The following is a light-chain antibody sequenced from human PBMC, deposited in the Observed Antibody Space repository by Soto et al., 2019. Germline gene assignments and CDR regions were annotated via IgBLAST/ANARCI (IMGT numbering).Light chain of an antibody. CDR1: QDISSS. V-gene: IGKV1-27*01. J-gene: IGKJ1*01. Sequence: DIQMTQSPSSLSASVGDRVTITCRASQDISSSLAWYQQKPGKVPKLLIYAASTLQSGVPSRFSGSGSGTDFTLTISILQPEDGAAYYCQKYDRAPMTFGQVTKVDI. CDR3: QKYDRAPMT. CDR2: AAS.